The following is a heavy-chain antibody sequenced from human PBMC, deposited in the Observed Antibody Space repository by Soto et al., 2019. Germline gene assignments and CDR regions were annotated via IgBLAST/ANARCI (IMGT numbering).Heavy chain of an antibody. CDR3: AKDDHRYCSGGRCQGVDY. D-gene: IGHD2-15*01. V-gene: IGHV3-30*02. Sequence: DSVKGRFTISRDNSKNTLYLQMNSLRAEDTAVYYCAKDDHRYCSGGRCQGVDYWGQGTLVTVSS. J-gene: IGHJ4*02.